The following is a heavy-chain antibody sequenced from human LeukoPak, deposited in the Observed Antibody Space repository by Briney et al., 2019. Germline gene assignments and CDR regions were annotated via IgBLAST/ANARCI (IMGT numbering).Heavy chain of an antibody. J-gene: IGHJ1*01. D-gene: IGHD2-2*01. CDR2: ISPSDSDA. CDR3: ARQAVPVAKYFQH. V-gene: IGHV5-51*01. CDR1: GYTFTNHW. Sequence: GESLKISCKGSGYTFTNHWIGWVRQLPGQGLEWMGIISPSDSDASYSPSFQGQVTISVDKSIYTAYLQWSSLKASDTAMYYCARQAVPVAKYFQHWGQGTLVTVSS.